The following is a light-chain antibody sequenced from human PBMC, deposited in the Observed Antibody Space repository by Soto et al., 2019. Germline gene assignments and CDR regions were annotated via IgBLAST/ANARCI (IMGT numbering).Light chain of an antibody. Sequence: HSVLTQPASVSGSPGQSITISCTGTSSDFGNYNLVSWYQQHPGKVPKLILFEVNKRPSGVSGRFSGSKSGNTASLTISGLQAEDEADYYCCSFTSSNTHVFGTGTKLTVL. CDR3: CSFTSSNTHV. V-gene: IGLV2-23*02. CDR1: SSDFGNYNL. J-gene: IGLJ1*01. CDR2: EVN.